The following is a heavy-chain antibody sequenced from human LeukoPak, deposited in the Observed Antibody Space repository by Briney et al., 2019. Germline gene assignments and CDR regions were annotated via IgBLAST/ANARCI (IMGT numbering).Heavy chain of an antibody. CDR1: GFTFSGYA. V-gene: IGHV3-23*01. CDR2: ISGSGGST. D-gene: IGHD3-10*01. J-gene: IGHJ4*02. Sequence: GGSLRLSCAASGFTFSGYAMSWVRQAPGKGLEWVSAISGSGGSTYYADSVKGRFTISRDNSKNTLYPQMNSLRAEDTAVYYCAKDRAYYSDYWGQGTLVTVSS. CDR3: AKDRAYYSDY.